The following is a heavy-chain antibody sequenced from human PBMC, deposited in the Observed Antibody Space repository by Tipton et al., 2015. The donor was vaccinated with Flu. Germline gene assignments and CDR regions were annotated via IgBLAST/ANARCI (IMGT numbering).Heavy chain of an antibody. CDR3: ARVTIVVVAAPGIYFDY. Sequence: TLSLTCTVSGGSISSSSYYWGWIRQPPGKGLEWIGSIYYSGSTYCNPSLKSRVTISVDTSKNQFFLKLSSVTAADTAVYYCARVTIVVVAAPGIYFDYWGQGTLVTVSS. J-gene: IGHJ4*02. D-gene: IGHD2-21*01. V-gene: IGHV4-39*07. CDR2: IYYSGST. CDR1: GGSISSSSYY.